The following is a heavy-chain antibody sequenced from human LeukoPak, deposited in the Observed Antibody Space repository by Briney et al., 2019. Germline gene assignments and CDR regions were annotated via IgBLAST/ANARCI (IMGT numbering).Heavy chain of an antibody. V-gene: IGHV3-23*01. Sequence: GGSLRLSCAAYGFTFSSYTMHWVRQAPGKGLEWVSAISGSGGSTYYADSVKGRFTISRDNSKNTLYLQMNSLRAEDTAVYYCAKGDFWSGYLPVDYWGQGTLVTVSS. J-gene: IGHJ4*02. CDR3: AKGDFWSGYLPVDY. D-gene: IGHD3-3*01. CDR1: GFTFSSYT. CDR2: ISGSGGST.